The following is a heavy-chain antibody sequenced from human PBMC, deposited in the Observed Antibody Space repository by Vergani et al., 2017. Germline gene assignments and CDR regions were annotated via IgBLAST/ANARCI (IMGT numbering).Heavy chain of an antibody. CDR2: MDYSGSI. Sequence: QVQLQESCPGLVKPSETLSLIFTVSCDSVISTYHHLGWIRQPPGKGLEWIGSMDYSGSISYNPSLESRISISFETPKNQFSLRLTAVTAADTAVYYCASKRGACRAAYCHSYDFWGPGTLVGVSS. CDR3: ASKRGACRAAYCHSYDF. V-gene: IGHV4-39*01. CDR1: CDSVISTYHH. D-gene: IGHD2-15*01. J-gene: IGHJ4*02.